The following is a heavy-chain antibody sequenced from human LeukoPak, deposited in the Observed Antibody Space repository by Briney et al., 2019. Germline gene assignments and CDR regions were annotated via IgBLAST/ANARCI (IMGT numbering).Heavy chain of an antibody. Sequence: SETLSLTCTVSGGSISSHYWSWIRQPPGKGLEWIGYIYYSGSTNYNPSLKSRVTISVDTSKNQFSLKLSSVTAADTAVYYCARDFGLLWFGENDYWGQGTLVTVSS. V-gene: IGHV4-59*11. J-gene: IGHJ4*02. CDR2: IYYSGST. CDR3: ARDFGLLWFGENDY. CDR1: GGSISSHY. D-gene: IGHD3-10*01.